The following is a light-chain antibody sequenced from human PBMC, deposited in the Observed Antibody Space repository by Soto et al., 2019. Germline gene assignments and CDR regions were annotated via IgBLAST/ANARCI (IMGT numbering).Light chain of an antibody. J-gene: IGKJ1*01. CDR2: WAS. Sequence: DIVMTQSPDSLAVSLGERATINCKSSQSVLYNSNNKNYLAWYQQKPGQPPKLLIYWASTRESGVPDRFSGSGSETDFTLTISSLQAEDVAVYYCQQYSTTPWTFGQGTKVEIK. CDR3: QQYSTTPWT. V-gene: IGKV4-1*01. CDR1: QSVLYNSNNKNY.